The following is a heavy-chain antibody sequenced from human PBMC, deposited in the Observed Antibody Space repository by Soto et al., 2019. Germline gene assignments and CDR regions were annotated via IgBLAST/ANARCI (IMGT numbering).Heavy chain of an antibody. D-gene: IGHD1-26*01. V-gene: IGHV3-7*05. CDR1: GFTFNGYW. Sequence: GGSLRLSCAASGFTFNGYWMSWVRQAPGKRLGWVANIKEDGSEKYYVDSVRGRFTISRDNAKNSLFLQMDSLRDDDTAVYYCARWGERTSGFDYWGRGTLVTVSS. CDR3: ARWGERTSGFDY. J-gene: IGHJ4*02. CDR2: IKEDGSEK.